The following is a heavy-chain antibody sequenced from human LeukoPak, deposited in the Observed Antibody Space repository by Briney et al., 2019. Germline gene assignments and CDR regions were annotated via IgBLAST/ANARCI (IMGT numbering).Heavy chain of an antibody. CDR3: ARDLSGSGSYYNL. CDR2: ISAYNGNT. V-gene: IGHV1-18*01. J-gene: IGHJ4*02. D-gene: IGHD3-10*01. CDR1: GYTFTNYG. Sequence: GASVKVSCKASGYTFTNYGIRWVRQAPGQGLEWMGWISAYNGNTNYAQKLQGRVTMTTDTSTSTVFMQLRSLRSDDTAVYYCARDLSGSGSYYNLWGQGTLVTVSS.